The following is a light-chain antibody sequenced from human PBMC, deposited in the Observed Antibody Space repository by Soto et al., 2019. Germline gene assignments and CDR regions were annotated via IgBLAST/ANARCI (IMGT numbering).Light chain of an antibody. V-gene: IGKV3-20*01. J-gene: IGKJ2*01. Sequence: EIVLTQSPGTLSLSPGERATLSCRASQSVSSNYLAWYQQKPGQAPRLLIYGASSRATGIPDMFSGSGSGADFILTISRLEPEDFSVYYCQHYGRSAYTFGQGTTLEIK. CDR3: QHYGRSAYT. CDR2: GAS. CDR1: QSVSSNY.